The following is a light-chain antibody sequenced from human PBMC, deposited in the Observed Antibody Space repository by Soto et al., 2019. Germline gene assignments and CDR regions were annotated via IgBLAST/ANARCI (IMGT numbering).Light chain of an antibody. V-gene: IGKV2-28*01. CDR3: MQSQQTPPT. J-gene: IGKJ1*01. CDR2: FGS. CDR1: QSLLQSNGYNY. Sequence: DIVMTQSPLSLPVTPGEPASISCSSSQSLLQSNGYNYLDWYQQKPGQSPQLLIFFGSYRASGVPDRFSGSGSGTDFTLKIRSVEAEDVGIYYCMQSQQTPPTFGQGTRVEIK.